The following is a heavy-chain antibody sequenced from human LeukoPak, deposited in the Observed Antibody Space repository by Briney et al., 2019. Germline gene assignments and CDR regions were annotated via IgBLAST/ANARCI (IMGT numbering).Heavy chain of an antibody. D-gene: IGHD2-21*01. CDR2: MDYRGTT. J-gene: IGHJ4*02. CDR3: AREYSRSVVAGSRPDL. V-gene: IGHV4-39*02. CDR1: GGSISSSSYH. Sequence: ASETLSLTCSVYGGSISSSSYHWGWLRQSPGKGLEWIGSMDYRGTTYENSSLKSRLTLSIATSNNQFSLKLTSVTAAATAVYFCAREYSRSVVAGSRPDLWGQGLLVTVSS.